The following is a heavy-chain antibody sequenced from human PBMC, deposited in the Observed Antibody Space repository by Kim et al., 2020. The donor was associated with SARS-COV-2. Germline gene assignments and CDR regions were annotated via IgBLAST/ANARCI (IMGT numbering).Heavy chain of an antibody. D-gene: IGHD5-18*01. CDR2: ISSSSSYI. CDR3: ARAPDRGYSYGYGGWFDP. Sequence: GGSLRLSCAASGFTFSSYSMNWVRQAPGKGLEWVSSISSSSSYIYYADSVKGRFTISRDNAKNSLYLQMNSLRAEDTAVYYCARAPDRGYSYGYGGWFDPWGQGTLVTVSS. CDR1: GFTFSSYS. V-gene: IGHV3-21*01. J-gene: IGHJ5*02.